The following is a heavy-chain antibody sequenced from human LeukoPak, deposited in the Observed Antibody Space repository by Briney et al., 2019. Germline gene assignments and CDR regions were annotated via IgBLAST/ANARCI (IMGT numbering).Heavy chain of an antibody. CDR3: ARGMGCAPFDY. CDR1: GFTVSSNY. D-gene: IGHD2-8*01. CDR2: IYSGGTT. Sequence: PGGSLRLSCAASGFTVSSNYMSWVRQAPGKGLEWVSIIYSGGTTYYADSVKGRFTISRDNSRNTLYLQMNSLRAEDTAVYYCARGMGCAPFDYWGQGTLVTVSS. J-gene: IGHJ4*02. V-gene: IGHV3-53*01.